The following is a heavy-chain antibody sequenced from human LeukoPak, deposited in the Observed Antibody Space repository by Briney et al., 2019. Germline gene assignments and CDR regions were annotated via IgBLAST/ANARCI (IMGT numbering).Heavy chain of an antibody. D-gene: IGHD1-26*01. CDR1: GGTFISYA. Sequence: ASVKVSCKASGGTFISYAISWVRQAPGQGLEWMGGIIPIFGTANYAQKFQGRVTITADESTSTAYMELSSLRSEDTAAYYCARDSDSGSYGFDYWGQGTLVTVSS. J-gene: IGHJ4*02. V-gene: IGHV1-69*01. CDR2: IIPIFGTA. CDR3: ARDSDSGSYGFDY.